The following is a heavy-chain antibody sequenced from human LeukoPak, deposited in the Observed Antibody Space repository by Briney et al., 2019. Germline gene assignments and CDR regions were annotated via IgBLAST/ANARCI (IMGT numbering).Heavy chain of an antibody. V-gene: IGHV3-21*01. J-gene: IGHJ4*02. Sequence: GGSLRLSCAASGFTFSSYSMNWVRQAPGRGLEWVSSISSSSSYIYYADSVKGRFTISRDNAKNSLYLQMNSLRAEDTAVYYCARDADEYYFDYWGQGTLVTVSS. CDR3: ARDADEYYFDY. CDR2: ISSSSSYI. CDR1: GFTFSSYS.